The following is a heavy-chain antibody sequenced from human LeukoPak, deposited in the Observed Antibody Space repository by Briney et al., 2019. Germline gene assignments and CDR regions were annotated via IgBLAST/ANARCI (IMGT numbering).Heavy chain of an antibody. CDR2: IIPIFGTA. D-gene: IGHD6-13*01. CDR1: GVTFSSYA. Sequence: GASVKLSCKASGVTFSSYAISWVRQAPGQGLEWMSSIIPIFGTANYAQKFQGRVTITADKSTSTAYMELSSLRSEDTAVYYCARYNTPWYRSGWYYFDYWGQGNLVTVSS. J-gene: IGHJ4*02. V-gene: IGHV1-69*06. CDR3: ARYNTPWYRSGWYYFDY.